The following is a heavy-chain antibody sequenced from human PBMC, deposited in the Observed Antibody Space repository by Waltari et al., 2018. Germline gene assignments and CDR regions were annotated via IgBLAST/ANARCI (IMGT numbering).Heavy chain of an antibody. D-gene: IGHD3-3*01. V-gene: IGHV4-39*01. CDR3: ARRLEMSGITYDAFDI. J-gene: IGHJ3*02. CDR1: GDSITSPIYH. Sequence: QLQLQESGPGLVKPSETLSHTCTVSGDSITSPIYHWGWIRQPPGKGLEWIGRVSANGDTYYNPSLKSRVTISVGTSKTQFSLKLSSVTAADTAVFYCARRLEMSGITYDAFDIWGQGTMVTVSS. CDR2: VSANGDT.